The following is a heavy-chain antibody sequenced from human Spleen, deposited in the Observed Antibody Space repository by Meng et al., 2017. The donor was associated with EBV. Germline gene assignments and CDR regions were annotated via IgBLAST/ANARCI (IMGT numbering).Heavy chain of an antibody. V-gene: IGHV4-30-4*01. J-gene: IGHJ4*02. CDR3: ARATLGGFTGYDLEY. Sequence: QVHLQGSGPGLVKPSQTLSLTCSVSGDSSSSGGYYWSWIRQPPGKGLEWIGYIYYSGSTYYNPSLKSRAAISVDTSSNQFYLKLNSVTAADTAIYFCARATLGGFTGYDLEYWGQGTLVTVSS. CDR1: GDSSSSGGYY. CDR2: IYYSGST. D-gene: IGHD5-12*01.